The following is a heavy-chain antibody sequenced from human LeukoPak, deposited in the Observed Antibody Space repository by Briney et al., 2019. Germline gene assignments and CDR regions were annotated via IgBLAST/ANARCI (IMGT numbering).Heavy chain of an antibody. D-gene: IGHD2-21*01. CDR3: ARDDRRLHQVVFDVNFYHYYMDV. Sequence: GGSLRLFCGASGFTLGSYWMNWVRQAPGTGLEEVATIKLDGSETYYADSVKGRFTICRETSKNSLYLRMDSLRDEDTAVYYCARDDRRLHQVVFDVNFYHYYMDVWGKGTTVTVSS. CDR2: IKLDGSET. J-gene: IGHJ6*03. CDR1: GFTLGSYW. V-gene: IGHV3-7*01.